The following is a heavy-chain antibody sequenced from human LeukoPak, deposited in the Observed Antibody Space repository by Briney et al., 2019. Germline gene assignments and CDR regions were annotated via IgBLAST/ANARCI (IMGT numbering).Heavy chain of an antibody. CDR3: ARGAISSWYED. CDR1: GFTVSSNY. V-gene: IGHV3-66*01. J-gene: IGHJ4*02. CDR2: LYSGGSI. Sequence: PGGSLRLSCAGSGFTVSSNYMSWVRQAPGKGLDWASVLYSGGSIFYADSVKGRFTISRDISKNMLYLQMNSLRVDDTAVYYCARGAISSWYEDWGQGTLVTVSS. D-gene: IGHD6-13*01.